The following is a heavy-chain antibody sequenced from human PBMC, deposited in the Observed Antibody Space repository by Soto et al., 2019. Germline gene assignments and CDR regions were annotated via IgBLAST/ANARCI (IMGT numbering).Heavy chain of an antibody. D-gene: IGHD6-19*01. CDR1: GFTFSSYS. CDR3: AREEASRGWYGDSFDP. V-gene: IGHV3-48*01. J-gene: IGHJ5*02. Sequence: EVQLVESGGGLVQPGGSLRLSCAASGFTFSSYSMNWVRQAPGKGLEWVSYISSSSSTIYYADSVKGRFTISRDNAKNPRYPRMNSLGAEDMAADCWAREEASRGWYGDSFDPWGQGTLVTVSS. CDR2: ISSSSSTI.